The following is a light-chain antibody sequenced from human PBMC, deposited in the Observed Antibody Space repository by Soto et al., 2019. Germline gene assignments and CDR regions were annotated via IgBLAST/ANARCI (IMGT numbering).Light chain of an antibody. J-gene: IGLJ3*02. CDR2: ELN. CDR1: SSDVGNSDF. V-gene: IGLV2-14*01. CDR3: ASYTTNSLWV. Sequence: QSVLTQPASVSASPGQSITISCTGTSSDVGNSDFVSWYQQHPGNAPKLIIFELNNRPSGVSNRFSGSKSGNTASLTISGLQVEDEADYFCASYTTNSLWVFGGGTKLTVL.